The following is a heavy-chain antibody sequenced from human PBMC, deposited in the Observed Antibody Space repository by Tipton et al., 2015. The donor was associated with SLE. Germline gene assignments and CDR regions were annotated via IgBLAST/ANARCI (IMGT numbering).Heavy chain of an antibody. V-gene: IGHV5-51*03. D-gene: IGHD1-26*01. CDR3: ARRNLGGIVGATKAFDI. CDR1: GYSFTTYW. Sequence: QLVQSGAEVKKPGESLKISCKGSGYSFTTYWIGWVRQMPGKGLEWMGIIYPGDSDTRYSPSFQGQVTIAADKSISTAYLQWSSLKASDTAMYYCARRNLGGIVGATKAFDIWGQGTMVTVSS. CDR2: IYPGDSDT. J-gene: IGHJ3*02.